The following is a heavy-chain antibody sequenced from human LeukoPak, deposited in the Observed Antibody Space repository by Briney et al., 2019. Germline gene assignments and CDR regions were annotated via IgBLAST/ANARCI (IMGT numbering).Heavy chain of an antibody. V-gene: IGHV3-15*01. Sequence: GGPLRLSCAASGFTFSNAWMSWVRQAPGKGLEWVGRIKSKTDGGTTAYAAPVKGRFTISRDDSKNTLYLQLNSLKTEDTALYYCTTERGYCGYDNWGQGTLVTVSS. CDR1: GFTFSNAW. CDR2: IKSKTDGGTT. CDR3: TTERGYCGYDN. D-gene: IGHD5-12*01. J-gene: IGHJ4*02.